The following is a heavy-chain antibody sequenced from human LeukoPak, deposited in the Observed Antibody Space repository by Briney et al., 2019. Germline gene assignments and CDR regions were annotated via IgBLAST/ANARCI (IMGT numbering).Heavy chain of an antibody. J-gene: IGHJ4*02. CDR3: ARQEGIAAHPISS. CDR2: IYPGDSDT. Sequence: GESLKISCKGSGYSFTTYWIGWVRQMPGKGLEWMGIIYPGDSDTRYSPSFQGQVTISADKSISTAYLQWSSLKASDTAMYYCARQEGIAAHPISSWGQGTLVTVSS. CDR1: GYSFTTYW. D-gene: IGHD6-13*01. V-gene: IGHV5-51*01.